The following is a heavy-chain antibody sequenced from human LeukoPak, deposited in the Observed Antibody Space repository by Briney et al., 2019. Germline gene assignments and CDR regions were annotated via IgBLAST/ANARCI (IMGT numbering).Heavy chain of an antibody. V-gene: IGHV4-59*01. CDR3: ARVLSSGWYSEAVFDY. CDR2: IYYSGST. D-gene: IGHD6-19*01. J-gene: IGHJ4*02. CDR1: GGSISSYY. Sequence: PSETLSLTCTVSGGSISSYYWSWIRQPPGKGLEWIGYIYYSGSTNYNPSLKSRVTISVDTSKNQFSLKLSSVTAADTAVYYCARVLSSGWYSEAVFDYWGQGTLVTVSS.